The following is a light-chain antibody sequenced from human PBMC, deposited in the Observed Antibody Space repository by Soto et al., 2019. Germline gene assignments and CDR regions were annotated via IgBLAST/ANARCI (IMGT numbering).Light chain of an antibody. CDR3: AAWDDSLSARYV. J-gene: IGLJ1*01. Sequence: QAVVTQPPSASGTPGQRVTISCSGSSSNIGSNYVYWYQQLPGTAPKLLIYSNNQRPSGVPDRFSGSKSGTSASLAISGLRSEDEADYYCAAWDDSLSARYVFGTVTKVTVL. CDR2: SNN. CDR1: SSNIGSNY. V-gene: IGLV1-47*02.